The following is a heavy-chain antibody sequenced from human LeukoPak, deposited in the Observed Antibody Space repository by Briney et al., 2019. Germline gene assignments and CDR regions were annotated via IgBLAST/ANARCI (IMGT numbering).Heavy chain of an antibody. D-gene: IGHD3-16*01. CDR1: GFTVSSNY. V-gene: IGHV3-53*01. CDR2: IYSGGST. J-gene: IGHJ6*03. Sequence: GGSLGHFCAASGFTVSSNYMSWVRQAPGKGLEWVSVIYSGGSTYYADSVKGRFTISRDNSKNTLYLQMNSLRAEDTAVYYCARDGDYYYMDVWGKGTTVTVSS. CDR3: ARDGDYYYMDV.